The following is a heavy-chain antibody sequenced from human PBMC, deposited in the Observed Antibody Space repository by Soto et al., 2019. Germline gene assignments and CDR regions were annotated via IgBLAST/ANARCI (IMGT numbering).Heavy chain of an antibody. Sequence: PGGSLRLSCAASGFTFSSYSMNWVRLAPGKGLEWVSSISSSSSYIYYADSVKGRFTISRDNAKNSLYLQMNSLRAEDTAVYYCARDLYDILTGYPRFDYWGQGTLVTVSS. CDR1: GFTFSSYS. V-gene: IGHV3-21*01. CDR2: ISSSSSYI. CDR3: ARDLYDILTGYPRFDY. D-gene: IGHD3-9*01. J-gene: IGHJ4*02.